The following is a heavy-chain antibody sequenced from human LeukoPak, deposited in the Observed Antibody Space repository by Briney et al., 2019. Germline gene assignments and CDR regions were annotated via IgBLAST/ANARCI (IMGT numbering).Heavy chain of an antibody. V-gene: IGHV3-23*01. CDR3: AKVISSYSGYDSY. CDR2: ISNGGHHT. D-gene: IGHD5-12*01. CDR1: GISFNNYG. J-gene: IGHJ4*02. Sequence: GGSLRLSCAASGISFNNYGMSWVRQAPGKGLEWVSSISNGGHHTYYADSVRGRFTISRDNSKNTLYLQMDSLRAADTAVYYCAKVISSYSGYDSYWGQGTLVPVSS.